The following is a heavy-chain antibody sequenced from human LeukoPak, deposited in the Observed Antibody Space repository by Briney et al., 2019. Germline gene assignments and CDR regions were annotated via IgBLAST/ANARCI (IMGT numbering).Heavy chain of an antibody. D-gene: IGHD2-2*01. V-gene: IGHV3-21*01. CDR3: ARDQSVVAWRDQLLSYYYYMDV. CDR1: GFTFRSYS. CDR2: ISSSSSYI. J-gene: IGHJ6*03. Sequence: GGSLRLSCAVSGFTFRSYSMNWVRQAPGKGLEWVSSISSSSSYIYYADSVKGLFTISRDNAKNSLYLQMNSLRAEDTAVYYCARDQSVVAWRDQLLSYYYYMDVWGKGTTVTVSS.